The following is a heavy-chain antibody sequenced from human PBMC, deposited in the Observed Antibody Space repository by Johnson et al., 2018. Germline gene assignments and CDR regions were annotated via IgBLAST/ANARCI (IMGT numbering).Heavy chain of an antibody. CDR2: IYYSGST. CDR1: GGSISSSSYY. D-gene: IGHD6-6*01. Sequence: QVQLQESGPGLVKPSETXSLTCTVPGGSISSSSYYWGWIRQPPGKGLEWIGSIYYSGSTYYNPSLKSRVTISVDTSKNQLSLKLSSGTAADTAVYYCARHDTLYSSSGSDYGMDVWGQGTTVTVSS. CDR3: ARHDTLYSSSGSDYGMDV. V-gene: IGHV4-39*01. J-gene: IGHJ6*02.